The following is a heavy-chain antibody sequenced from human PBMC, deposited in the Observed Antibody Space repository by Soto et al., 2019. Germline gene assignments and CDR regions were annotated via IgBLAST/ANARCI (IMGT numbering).Heavy chain of an antibody. V-gene: IGHV3-23*01. J-gene: IGHJ5*02. CDR3: AKESSSWPPGPNWFEP. D-gene: IGHD6-13*01. CDR1: GLTFRRYT. CDR2: ISGSGGST. Sequence: RHSSGASGLTFRRYTLSWVSHSPGKGLEWVSAISGSGGSTYYADSVKGRFTISRDNSKNTLYLQMNSMRAEDTAVYYCAKESSSWPPGPNWFEPWGQGTLVTFSS.